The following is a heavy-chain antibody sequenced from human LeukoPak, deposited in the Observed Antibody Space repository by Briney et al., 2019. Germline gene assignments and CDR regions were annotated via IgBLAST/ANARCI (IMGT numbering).Heavy chain of an antibody. Sequence: SETLSLTCTVSGGSISSHYWSWIRQPPGKGLEWIGYIYYSGSTNYNPSLKSRVTISVDTSKNQFSLKLSSVTAADTAVYYCARGLGLGAFDIWGQGTMVTASS. D-gene: IGHD6-19*01. CDR2: IYYSGST. CDR3: ARGLGLGAFDI. J-gene: IGHJ3*02. V-gene: IGHV4-59*11. CDR1: GGSISSHY.